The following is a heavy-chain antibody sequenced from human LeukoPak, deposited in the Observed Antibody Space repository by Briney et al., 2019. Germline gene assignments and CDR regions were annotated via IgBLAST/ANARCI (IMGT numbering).Heavy chain of an antibody. Sequence: GALRLSCAASGFTFSSYGMHWVRQAPGKGLEWVAVISYDGSNKYYADSVKGRFTISRDNSKNTLYLQMNSLRAEDTAVYYCAKDGLTYCGGDCYYYWGQGTLVTVSS. D-gene: IGHD2-21*02. CDR1: GFTFSSYG. J-gene: IGHJ4*02. V-gene: IGHV3-30*18. CDR2: ISYDGSNK. CDR3: AKDGLTYCGGDCYYY.